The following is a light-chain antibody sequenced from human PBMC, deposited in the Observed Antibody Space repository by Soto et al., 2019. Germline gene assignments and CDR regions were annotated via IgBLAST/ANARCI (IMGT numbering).Light chain of an antibody. CDR3: QQYGTSPPFA. Sequence: EMVLTQSPGTLSLSPGERATLSCRASQSFSSNYLAWYQQKPGQAPRLLIYGASSRATGVPDRFSGSGSGTDFTLTISRLEPEDFAVYYCQQYGTSPPFAFGQGTKVEIK. V-gene: IGKV3-20*01. CDR1: QSFSSNY. CDR2: GAS. J-gene: IGKJ2*01.